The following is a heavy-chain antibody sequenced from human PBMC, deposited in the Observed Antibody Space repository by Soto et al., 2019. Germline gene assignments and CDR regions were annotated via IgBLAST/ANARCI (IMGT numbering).Heavy chain of an antibody. CDR2: ISAYNGNT. D-gene: IGHD2-2*01. CDR3: ARAYCSSTSCAYYYYYYGMDV. V-gene: IGHV1-18*01. J-gene: IGHJ6*02. CDR1: GYTFTSYG. Sequence: QVQLVQSGAEVKKPGASVEVSCKASGYTFTSYGISWVRQAPGQGLEWMGWISAYNGNTNYAQKLQGRVTMTTDTSTSTAYMELRSLRSDDTAVYYCARAYCSSTSCAYYYYYYGMDVWGQGTTVTVSS.